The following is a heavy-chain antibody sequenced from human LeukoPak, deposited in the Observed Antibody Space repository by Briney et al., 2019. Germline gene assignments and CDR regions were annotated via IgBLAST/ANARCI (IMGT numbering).Heavy chain of an antibody. J-gene: IGHJ5*02. V-gene: IGHV3-7*03. CDR2: IKQDGSEK. CDR3: ARDLRIAVADNKNNWFDP. CDR1: GFTFSSYW. Sequence: GGSLRLSCAASGFTFSSYWMSWARQAPGKGLEWVANIKQDGSEKYYVDSVKGRFTISRDNAKNSLYLQMNSLRAEDTAVYYCARDLRIAVADNKNNWFDPWGQGTLVTVSS. D-gene: IGHD6-19*01.